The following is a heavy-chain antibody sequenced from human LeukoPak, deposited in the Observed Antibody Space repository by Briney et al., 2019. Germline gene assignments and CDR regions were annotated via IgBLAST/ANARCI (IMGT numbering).Heavy chain of an antibody. Sequence: SETLSLTCTVSGGSISSYYWSWIRQPPGKGLEWIGYIYHSGSTYYNPSLKSRVTISVDRSKNQFSLKLSSVTAADTAVYYCARDGPYGDLDYWGQGTLVTVSS. CDR1: GGSISSYY. CDR2: IYHSGST. CDR3: ARDGPYGDLDY. V-gene: IGHV4-59*12. D-gene: IGHD4-17*01. J-gene: IGHJ4*02.